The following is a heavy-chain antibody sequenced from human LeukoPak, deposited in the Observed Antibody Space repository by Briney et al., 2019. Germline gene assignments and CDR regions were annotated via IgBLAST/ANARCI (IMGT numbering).Heavy chain of an antibody. CDR2: FDPEDGET. CDR1: GHTLTELS. Sequence: ASVKVSCKASGHTLTELSIHWVRQAPGKGLEWMGGFDPEDGETIYENKFPGRVSMTEDTSTDTAYLEMSNLRSVETAMYYCETDLGMGGATRDYYYYMDIWGKGTTVTVSS. J-gene: IGHJ6*03. D-gene: IGHD1-26*01. V-gene: IGHV1-24*01. CDR3: ETDLGMGGATRDYYYYMDI.